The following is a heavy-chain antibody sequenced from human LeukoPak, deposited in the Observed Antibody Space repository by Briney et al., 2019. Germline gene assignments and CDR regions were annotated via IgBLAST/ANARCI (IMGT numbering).Heavy chain of an antibody. V-gene: IGHV4-59*08. J-gene: IGHJ4*02. D-gene: IGHD3-22*01. Sequence: SETLSLTCTCTVSGGSISSYYWSWIRQPPGKGLEWIGYIYYSGSTNYNPSLKSRVTISVDTSKNQFSLKLSSVTAADTAVYYCARKGEIYDSSGYYYWGQGTLVTVSS. CDR3: ARKGEIYDSSGYYY. CDR1: GGSISSYY. CDR2: IYYSGST.